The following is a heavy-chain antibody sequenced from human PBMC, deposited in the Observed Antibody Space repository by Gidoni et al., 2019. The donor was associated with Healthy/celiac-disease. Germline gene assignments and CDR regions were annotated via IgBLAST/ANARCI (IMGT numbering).Heavy chain of an antibody. J-gene: IGHJ5*02. V-gene: IGHV3-33*01. CDR3: AREGSIATLSWFDP. CDR1: GFTFSSYG. D-gene: IGHD6-6*01. Sequence: QVQLVESGGGVVQPGRSLRLSCAASGFTFSSYGMHRVRQAPGKGLEWVALIWYDGSNKYYADSVKGRFTISRDNSKNMVYLQMNSLRVEDTAVYYCAREGSIATLSWFDPWGQGTLVTVSS. CDR2: IWYDGSNK.